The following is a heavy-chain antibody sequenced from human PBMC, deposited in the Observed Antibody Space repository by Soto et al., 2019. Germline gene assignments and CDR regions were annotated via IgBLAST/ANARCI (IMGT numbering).Heavy chain of an antibody. D-gene: IGHD3-16*01. Sequence: SETLSLTCAVYGGSFSGYYWSWIRQPPGKGLEWIGYIYYSGSTNYNPSLKSRVTISVDTSKNQFSLKLSSVTAADTAVYYCARGRITDDAFDIWGQGTMVTVSS. CDR2: IYYSGST. CDR3: ARGRITDDAFDI. V-gene: IGHV4-59*01. J-gene: IGHJ3*02. CDR1: GGSFSGYY.